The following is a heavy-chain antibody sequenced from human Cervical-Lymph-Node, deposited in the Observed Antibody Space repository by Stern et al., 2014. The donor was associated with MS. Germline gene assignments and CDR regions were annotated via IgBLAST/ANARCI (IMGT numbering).Heavy chain of an antibody. CDR1: GYTFTGYY. D-gene: IGHD3-10*01. Sequence: QLVQSGAEVKKPGASVKVSCKASGYTFTGYYMHWVRQAPGQGLEWMGWINPNSGGPNYAQKFQGWVTMTRDTSISTAYMELSRLRSDDTAVYYCARGGDYYYGMDVWGQGTTVTVSS. J-gene: IGHJ6*02. CDR3: ARGGDYYYGMDV. V-gene: IGHV1-2*04. CDR2: INPNSGGP.